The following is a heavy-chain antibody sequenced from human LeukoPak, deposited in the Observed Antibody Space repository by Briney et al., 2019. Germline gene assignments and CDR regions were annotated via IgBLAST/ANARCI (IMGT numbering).Heavy chain of an antibody. CDR2: IKQDGSEE. D-gene: IGHD6-6*01. Sequence: GGSLRLFCAASGFTLSSYWLSWVREAPGRGVEWVANIKQDGSEEVYVASVKGRFTISRDNAKNSLFLQMNTLRAEDTAVYYCARDPYSSTWSYGMDVWGQGTTVTVSS. CDR3: ARDPYSSTWSYGMDV. V-gene: IGHV3-7*05. J-gene: IGHJ6*02. CDR1: GFTLSSYW.